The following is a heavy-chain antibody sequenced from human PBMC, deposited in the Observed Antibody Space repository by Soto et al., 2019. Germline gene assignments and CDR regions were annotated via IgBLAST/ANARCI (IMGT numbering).Heavy chain of an antibody. CDR3: ATDLRGYYDSRDAFGI. CDR2: FDPEDGET. V-gene: IGHV1-24*01. Sequence: ASVKVSCKVSGYTLTELSMHWVRQAPGKGLEWMGGFDPEDGETIYAQKFQGRVTMTEDTSTDTAYMELSSLRSEDTAVYYCATDLRGYYDSRDAFGIWGQGTMVTVSS. D-gene: IGHD3-22*01. J-gene: IGHJ3*02. CDR1: GYTLTELS.